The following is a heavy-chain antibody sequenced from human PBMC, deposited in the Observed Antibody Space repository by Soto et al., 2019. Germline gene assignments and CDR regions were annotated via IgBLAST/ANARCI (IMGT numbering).Heavy chain of an antibody. CDR3: AKALDSSGYQIDY. Sequence: SLRLSCASSGFTLISYGMHWVRQAPGKGLEWVAVISYDGSNKYYADSVKGRFTISRDNSKNTLYLQMNSLRAEDTAVYYCAKALDSSGYQIDYWGQGTLVTVSS. D-gene: IGHD3-22*01. CDR1: GFTLISYG. CDR2: ISYDGSNK. V-gene: IGHV3-30*18. J-gene: IGHJ4*02.